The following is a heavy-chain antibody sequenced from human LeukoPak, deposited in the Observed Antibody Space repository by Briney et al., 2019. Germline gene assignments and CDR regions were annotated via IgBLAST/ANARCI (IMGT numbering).Heavy chain of an antibody. Sequence: SETLSLTCTVSGGSISSSSYYWGWIRQPPGKGLEWIGSIYYSGSTYYNPSLKSRVTISVDTSKNQFSLKLSSVTAADTAVYYCASGHRYDFWSGYYSGGYMDVWGKGTTVTVSS. CDR1: GGSISSSSYY. V-gene: IGHV4-39*01. J-gene: IGHJ6*03. CDR2: IYYSGST. D-gene: IGHD3-3*01. CDR3: ASGHRYDFWSGYYSGGYMDV.